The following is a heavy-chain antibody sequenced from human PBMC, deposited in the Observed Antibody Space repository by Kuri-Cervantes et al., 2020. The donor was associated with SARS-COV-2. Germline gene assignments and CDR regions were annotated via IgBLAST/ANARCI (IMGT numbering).Heavy chain of an antibody. J-gene: IGHJ6*02. Sequence: GGSLRLSFAASGFTFSSYGMHWVRQAPGKGLEWVAVIWYDGSNKYYADSVKGRFTISRDNAKNSVYLQMNSLRTEDTAVYFCSRDGKTTAVWNYDYYGLDVWGQGTTVTVSS. D-gene: IGHD1/OR15-1a*01. V-gene: IGHV3-33*08. CDR2: IWYDGSNK. CDR1: GFTFSSYG. CDR3: SRDGKTTAVWNYDYYGLDV.